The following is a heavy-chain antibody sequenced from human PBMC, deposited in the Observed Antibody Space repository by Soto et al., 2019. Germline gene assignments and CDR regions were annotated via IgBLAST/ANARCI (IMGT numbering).Heavy chain of an antibody. CDR1: GFTFVDHA. D-gene: IGHD3-10*01. J-gene: IGHJ4*02. V-gene: IGHV3-23*01. CDR2: ISNSGDDT. Sequence: GRPMRLSCVIFGFTFVDHAMSWVRQAPGKGLEWASTISNSGDDTYYADSVKGRFTMSRDNSKNTLYLQMNNLRADDTAVYYCAKAGASGSFYKHFDSWGRGTLVTVSS. CDR3: AKAGASGSFYKHFDS.